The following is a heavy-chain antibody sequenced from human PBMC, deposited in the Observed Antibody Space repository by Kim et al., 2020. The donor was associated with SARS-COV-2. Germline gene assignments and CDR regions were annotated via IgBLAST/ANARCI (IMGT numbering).Heavy chain of an antibody. CDR3: ARDLYSSSSTAYYYYGMDV. D-gene: IGHD6-6*01. V-gene: IGHV1-3*01. Sequence: ASVKVSCKASGYTFTSYAMHWVRQAPGQRLEWMGWINAGNGNTKYSQKFQGRVTITRDTSASTAYMELSSLRSEDTAVYYCARDLYSSSSTAYYYYGMDVWGQGTTVTVSS. CDR2: INAGNGNT. CDR1: GYTFTSYA. J-gene: IGHJ6*02.